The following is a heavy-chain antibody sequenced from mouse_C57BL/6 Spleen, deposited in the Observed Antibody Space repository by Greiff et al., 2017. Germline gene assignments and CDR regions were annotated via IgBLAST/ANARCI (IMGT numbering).Heavy chain of an antibody. CDR3: ARAGDYDEFAY. CDR1: GYAFSSYW. J-gene: IGHJ3*01. CDR2: IYPGDGDT. V-gene: IGHV1-80*01. D-gene: IGHD2-4*01. Sequence: QVQLKESGAELAKPGASVKISCKASGYAFSSYWLNWVKQRPGKGLEWIGQIYPGDGDTNYNGKFKGKATMTADKSSSTAYMQLSSLTSEDSAVYFCARAGDYDEFAYWGQGTLVTVSA.